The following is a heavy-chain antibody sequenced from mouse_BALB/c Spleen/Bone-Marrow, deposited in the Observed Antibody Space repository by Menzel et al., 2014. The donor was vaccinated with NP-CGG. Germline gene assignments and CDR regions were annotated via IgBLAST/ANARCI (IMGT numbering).Heavy chain of an antibody. J-gene: IGHJ1*01. D-gene: IGHD1-1*01. CDR2: IRNEANGYTT. CDR3: ARDNGSSPSYWVFNV. Sequence: EVQGVESGGGLVQPGGSLRLSCATSGFTFTDYYMTWVRQPSGKALEWLSFIRNEANGYTTEYSASVKGRFTISRDNSQNILYLQMNTLRPEDSATYYCARDNGSSPSYWVFNVWGAGTTVTVSS. V-gene: IGHV7-3*02. CDR1: GFTFTDYY.